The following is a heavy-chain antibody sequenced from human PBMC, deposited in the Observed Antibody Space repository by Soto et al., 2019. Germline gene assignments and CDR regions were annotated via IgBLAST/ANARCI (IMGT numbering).Heavy chain of an antibody. Sequence: QVQLVQSGAEVKKPGSSVKVSCKASGGTFRNLAINWVRQAPGQGLEWMGGFIPIIGGGINAQKFLGRVTITSDESTSTAYMELSRLKSEDTAMYFCARRSVSHSNAFDFWGQGTMVTVSS. V-gene: IGHV1-69*01. CDR3: ARRSVSHSNAFDF. J-gene: IGHJ3*01. CDR1: GGTFRNLA. D-gene: IGHD2-15*01. CDR2: FIPIIGGG.